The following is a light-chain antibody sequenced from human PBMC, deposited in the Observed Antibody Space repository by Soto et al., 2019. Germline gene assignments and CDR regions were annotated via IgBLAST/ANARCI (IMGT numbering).Light chain of an antibody. Sequence: EVVLTQSPGTLSLSPGERATLSCRASQSVSNNYLAWYQQKPCQSPKLLIFGSSDRATGIPDRFSGSGSGTDFTLTISSLEPEDFAVYYCQQYGSSPPYNFGQGTKLEIK. J-gene: IGKJ2*01. V-gene: IGKV3-20*01. CDR1: QSVSNNY. CDR3: QQYGSSPPYN. CDR2: GSS.